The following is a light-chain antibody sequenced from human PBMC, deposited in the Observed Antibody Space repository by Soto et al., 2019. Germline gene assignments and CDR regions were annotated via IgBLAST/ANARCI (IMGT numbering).Light chain of an antibody. CDR1: SSDVGGYNY. CDR2: DVS. V-gene: IGLV2-14*01. J-gene: IGLJ1*01. CDR3: SSYTSSSTRV. Sequence: QSALTRPASVSGSPGQSITISCTGTSSDVGGYNYVSWYQQHPGKAPKLMIYDVSNRPSGVSNRFSGSKSGNTASLTISGLQAEDEADYYCSSYTSSSTRVFGTGTQLTVL.